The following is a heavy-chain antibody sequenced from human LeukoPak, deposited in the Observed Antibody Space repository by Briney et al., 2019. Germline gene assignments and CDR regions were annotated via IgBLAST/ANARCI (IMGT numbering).Heavy chain of an antibody. Sequence: SETLSLTWNVAGGSISSYYWSWIRQPPGKGLEWIGYIYTSGSTNYNPSLKSRVTISVDTSKNQFSLKLSSVTAADTAVYYCARLAARQYYFDYWGQGTLVTVSS. J-gene: IGHJ4*02. CDR1: GGSISSYY. D-gene: IGHD6-6*01. CDR2: IYTSGST. CDR3: ARLAARQYYFDY. V-gene: IGHV4-4*09.